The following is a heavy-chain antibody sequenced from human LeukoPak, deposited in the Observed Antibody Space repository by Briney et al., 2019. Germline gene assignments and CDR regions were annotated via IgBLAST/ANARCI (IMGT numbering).Heavy chain of an antibody. CDR1: GGSISSNNW. D-gene: IGHD4/OR15-4a*01. Sequence: SETLSLTCAVSGGSISSNNWWSWVRQPPGKGLEWIGEIYHSGSTNYNPSLKSRVTILVDTSKNQFSLKLSSVTAADTAVYYCARVAYGGTYYYYYYMDVWGKGTTVTVSS. CDR2: IYHSGST. CDR3: ARVAYGGTYYYYYYMDV. V-gene: IGHV4-4*02. J-gene: IGHJ6*03.